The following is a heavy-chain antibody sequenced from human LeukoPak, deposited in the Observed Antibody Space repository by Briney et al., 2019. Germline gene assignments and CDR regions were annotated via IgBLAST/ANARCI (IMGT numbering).Heavy chain of an antibody. J-gene: IGHJ3*02. D-gene: IGHD6-13*01. V-gene: IGHV3-53*01. CDR1: GITVSTNY. CDR2: IYSGGST. Sequence: GGSQRLSCAVSGITVSTNYMSWVRQAPGKGLEWVSVIYSGGSTYYADSVKGRFTISRDNSKNTLYLQMNSLRAEDTAVYYCARGAVKYSSRDAFDIWGQGTMVTVSS. CDR3: ARGAVKYSSRDAFDI.